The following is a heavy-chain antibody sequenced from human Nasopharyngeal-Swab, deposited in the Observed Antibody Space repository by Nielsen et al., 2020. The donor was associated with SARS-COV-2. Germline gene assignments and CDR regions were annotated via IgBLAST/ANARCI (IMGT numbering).Heavy chain of an antibody. CDR1: GYIFTSYY. J-gene: IGHJ4*02. D-gene: IGHD3-3*01. V-gene: IGHV1-18*01. Sequence: ASVKVSCQASGYIFTSYYIIWVRQARGQGPEGMGWIGAYNGNTNYAQKFQDRVTMTTDTSTSTVYMELRSLRSDDTAVYYCARHGVAEDYWGQGTLVTVSS. CDR3: ARHGVAEDY. CDR2: IGAYNGNT.